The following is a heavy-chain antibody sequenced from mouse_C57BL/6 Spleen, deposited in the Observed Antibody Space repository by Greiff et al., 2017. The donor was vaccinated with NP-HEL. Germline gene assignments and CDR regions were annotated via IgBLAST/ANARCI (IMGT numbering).Heavy chain of an antibody. CDR2: INPNNGGT. CDR3: AMGDGNDAMDY. Sequence: EVQLQQSGPELVKPGASVKISCKASGYTFTDYYMNWVKQSHGKSLEWIGDINPNNGGTSYNQKFKGKATLTVDKSSSTAYMELRSLTSEDSAVYYCAMGDGNDAMDYWGQGTSVTVSS. CDR1: GYTFTDYY. D-gene: IGHD2-1*01. J-gene: IGHJ4*01. V-gene: IGHV1-26*01.